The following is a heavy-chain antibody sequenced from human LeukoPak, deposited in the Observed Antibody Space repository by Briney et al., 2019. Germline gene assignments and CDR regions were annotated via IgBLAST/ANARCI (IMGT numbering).Heavy chain of an antibody. V-gene: IGHV4-4*07. J-gene: IGHJ5*02. CDR3: ARDSGTTGEVKFDP. CDR1: GGSISSYY. D-gene: IGHD3-10*01. CDR2: IYTSGST. Sequence: SETLSLTCTVSGGSISSYYWSWIRQPAGKGLEWIGRIYTSGSTTYNPSLRSRVTMSVDTSKNQFSLKLRSVTAADTAVYYCARDSGTTGEVKFDPWGQGTLVTVSS.